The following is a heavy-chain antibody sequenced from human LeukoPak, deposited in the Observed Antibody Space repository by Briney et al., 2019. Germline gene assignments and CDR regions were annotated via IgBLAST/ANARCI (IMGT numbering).Heavy chain of an antibody. Sequence: ASVKVSCKASGYTFTGYYMHWVRQAPGQGLEWMGWINPNSGGTNYAQKFQGRVTMTRDTSISTAYMELSRLRSDDTAVYYCAREESGSIAAPSDDYWGQGTLATVSS. CDR2: INPNSGGT. CDR1: GYTFTGYY. D-gene: IGHD6-6*01. CDR3: AREESGSIAAPSDDY. V-gene: IGHV1-2*02. J-gene: IGHJ4*02.